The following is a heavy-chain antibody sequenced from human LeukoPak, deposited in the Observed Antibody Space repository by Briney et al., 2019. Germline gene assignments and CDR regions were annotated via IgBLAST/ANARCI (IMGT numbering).Heavy chain of an antibody. CDR2: ISGSGGST. CDR3: AKDRISAGSGSSYDY. D-gene: IGHD1-26*01. V-gene: IGHV3-23*01. CDR1: GFTFSSYA. J-gene: IGHJ4*02. Sequence: GGSLRLSCAASGFTFSSYAMSWVRQAPGKGLEWVSAISGSGGSTYYADSVKGRFTISRDNSKKTPYLQMNSLRAEDTAVYYCAKDRISAGSGSSYDYWGQGTLVTVSS.